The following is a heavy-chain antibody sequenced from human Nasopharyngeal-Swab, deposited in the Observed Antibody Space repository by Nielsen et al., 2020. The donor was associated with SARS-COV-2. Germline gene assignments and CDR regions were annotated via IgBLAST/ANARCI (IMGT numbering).Heavy chain of an antibody. Sequence: KVSCKGSGYRFSTYWINWVRQMPGKGLEWMGIIYPRDSDTRYSPSFQGQVSISVDKSITTAYLQWNSLKASDTATYFCAIDYGSGTYGLDVWGQGTRVTVSS. CDR2: IYPRDSDT. J-gene: IGHJ6*02. D-gene: IGHD3-10*01. V-gene: IGHV5-51*01. CDR1: GYRFSTYW. CDR3: AIDYGSGTYGLDV.